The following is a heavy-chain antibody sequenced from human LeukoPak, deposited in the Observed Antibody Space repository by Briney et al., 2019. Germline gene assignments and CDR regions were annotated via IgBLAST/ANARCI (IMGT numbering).Heavy chain of an antibody. V-gene: IGHV3-23*01. D-gene: IGHD2-2*01. Sequence: GGSLRLSCAATGFTFSSYAMSWVRQAPVKGLEWVSAISGSGGNTYYADSVRGRFTISRDNSKNTLYLQMNSLRAEDTAVYYCAKDEGDIVVVPAAMDYWGQGTLVTVSS. CDR2: ISGSGGNT. CDR3: AKDEGDIVVVPAAMDY. CDR1: GFTFSSYA. J-gene: IGHJ4*02.